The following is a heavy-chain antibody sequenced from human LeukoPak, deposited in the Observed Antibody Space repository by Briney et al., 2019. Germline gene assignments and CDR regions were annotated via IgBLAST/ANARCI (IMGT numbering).Heavy chain of an antibody. CDR3: ARDGPWIQLWLPSRGYFDY. Sequence: GGSLRLSCAASGFTFSNAWMSWVRQAPGKGLEWVAVISYDGSNKYYADSVKGRFTISRDNSKNTLYLQMNSLRAEDTAVYYCARDGPWIQLWLPSRGYFDYWGQGTLVTVSS. CDR2: ISYDGSNK. V-gene: IGHV3-30-3*01. J-gene: IGHJ4*02. D-gene: IGHD5-18*01. CDR1: GFTFSNAW.